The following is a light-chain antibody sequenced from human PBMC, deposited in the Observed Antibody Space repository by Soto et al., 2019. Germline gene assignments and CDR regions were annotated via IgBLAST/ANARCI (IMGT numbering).Light chain of an antibody. Sequence: QSVLTQPPSMSGAPGQRVTISCTGSSSNIGAGYDVHWYQLLPGTAPKLLIYGNTNRPSGVPDRFSGSKSGTSPSLAITGLRAEDEADYYCQSHDSSLNSWVFGGGTKLTVL. J-gene: IGLJ3*02. CDR3: QSHDSSLNSWV. V-gene: IGLV1-40*01. CDR1: SSNIGAGYD. CDR2: GNT.